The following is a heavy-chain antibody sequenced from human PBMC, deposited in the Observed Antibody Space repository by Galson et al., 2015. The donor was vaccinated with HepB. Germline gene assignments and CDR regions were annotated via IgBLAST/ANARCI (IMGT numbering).Heavy chain of an antibody. V-gene: IGHV1-18*04. D-gene: IGHD3-16*02. Sequence: SVKVSCKASGYTFTSYGISWVRQAPGQGLEWMGWISAYNGNTNYAQKLQGRVTMTTDTSTSTAYMELRSLRSDDTAVYYCARVNMITFGGVIVLHDAFDIWGQGTMVTVSS. CDR3: ARVNMITFGGVIVLHDAFDI. CDR2: ISAYNGNT. J-gene: IGHJ3*02. CDR1: GYTFTSYG.